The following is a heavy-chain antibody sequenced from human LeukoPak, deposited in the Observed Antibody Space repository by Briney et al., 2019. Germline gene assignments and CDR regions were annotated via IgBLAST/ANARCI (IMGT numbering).Heavy chain of an antibody. D-gene: IGHD3-16*02. CDR3: ARGARGPGGHYYDYVWGSYRYHYFDY. CDR2: IIPIFGTA. Sequence: ASVKVSCKASEGTFSSYAISWVRQAPGQGLEWMGGIIPIFGTANYAQKFQGRVTITTDESTSTAYMELGSLRSEDTAVYYCARGARGPGGHYYDYVWGSYRYHYFDYWGQGTLVTVSS. J-gene: IGHJ4*02. CDR1: EGTFSSYA. V-gene: IGHV1-69*05.